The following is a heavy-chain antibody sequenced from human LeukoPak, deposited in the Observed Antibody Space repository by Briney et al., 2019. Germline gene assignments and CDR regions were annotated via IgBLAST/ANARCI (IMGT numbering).Heavy chain of an antibody. D-gene: IGHD3-22*01. J-gene: IGHJ6*03. CDR3: VKVYDSSGITIYYYMDV. CDR2: ISGSGGST. CDR1: GFTFSSYA. Sequence: PGGSLRLSCAASGFTFSSYAMSWVRQAPGKGLEWVSVISGSGGSTFYADSVKGRFTISRDNSNNTLYLQMNSLRAEDTAVYYCVKVYDSSGITIYYYMDVWGKGTTVTVSS. V-gene: IGHV3-23*01.